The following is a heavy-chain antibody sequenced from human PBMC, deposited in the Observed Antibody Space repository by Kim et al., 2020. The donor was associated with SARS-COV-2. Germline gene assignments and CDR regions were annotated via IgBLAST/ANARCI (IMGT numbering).Heavy chain of an antibody. J-gene: IGHJ4*02. CDR1: GGSISSSSYY. CDR3: ARLPRAAAAGTL. V-gene: IGHV4-39*01. D-gene: IGHD6-13*01. Sequence: SETLSLTCTVSGGSISSSSYYWGWIRQPPGKGLEWIGSIYYSGSTYYNPSLKSRVTISVDTSKNQFSLKLSSVTAADTAVYYCARLPRAAAAGTLWGQGTLVTVSS. CDR2: IYYSGST.